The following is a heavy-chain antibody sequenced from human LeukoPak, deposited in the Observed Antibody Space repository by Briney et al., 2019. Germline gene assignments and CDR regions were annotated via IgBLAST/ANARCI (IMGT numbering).Heavy chain of an antibody. CDR3: ARRLVDSGASQVSDD. CDR1: SGSFSGYH. J-gene: IGHJ4*02. V-gene: IGHV4-34*01. Sequence: SETLSLTCAVYSGSFSGYHWSWIRQPPGKGLEGIGEINDSGSVNCNPSLKNRVTLSVDTSKNQFSLRLSSVAAADTAVYYCARRLVDSGASQVSDDWGQGTLVTVSS. CDR2: INDSGSV. D-gene: IGHD2-15*01.